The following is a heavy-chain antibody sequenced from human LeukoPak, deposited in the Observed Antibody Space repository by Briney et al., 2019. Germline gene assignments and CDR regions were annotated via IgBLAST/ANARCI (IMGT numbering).Heavy chain of an antibody. Sequence: GGSLRLSCAASGFTFDDCAMHWVRQAPGKGLEWVSGISWNSGSIGYADSVKGRFTISRDNAKNSLYLQMNSLRAEDTAVYYCARDTAGYYHGSGSYYRTYYYYYMDVWGKGTTVSVSS. J-gene: IGHJ6*03. CDR3: ARDTAGYYHGSGSYYRTYYYYYMDV. CDR1: GFTFDDCA. D-gene: IGHD3-10*01. V-gene: IGHV3-9*01. CDR2: ISWNSGSI.